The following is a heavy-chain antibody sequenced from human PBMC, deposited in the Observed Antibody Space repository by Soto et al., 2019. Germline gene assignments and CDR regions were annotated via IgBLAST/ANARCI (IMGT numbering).Heavy chain of an antibody. V-gene: IGHV5-51*01. D-gene: IGHD2-2*01. J-gene: IGHJ6*02. CDR3: ARHIPVAGDYYGMDV. CDR1: GYTFTSYW. Sequence: GESLKISCKGSGYTFTSYWIGWVRQMPGKGLEWMGIIYPGDSDTRYSPSFQGQVTISADKSISTAYLQWSSLKASDTAMYYCARHIPVAGDYYGMDVWGQGTTVTVSS. CDR2: IYPGDSDT.